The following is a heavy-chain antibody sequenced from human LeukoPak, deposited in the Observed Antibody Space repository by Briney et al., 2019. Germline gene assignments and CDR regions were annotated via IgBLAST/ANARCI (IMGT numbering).Heavy chain of an antibody. J-gene: IGHJ4*02. CDR1: GYTFTSYG. CDR3: ARAGPPYDILTGGIDY. D-gene: IGHD3-9*01. Sequence: ASVKVSCKASGYTFTSYGISRVRQAPGQGLEWMGWISAYNGNTNYAQKLQGRVTMTTDTSTSTAYMELRSLRSDDTAVYYCARAGPPYDILTGGIDYWGQGTLVTVSS. V-gene: IGHV1-18*01. CDR2: ISAYNGNT.